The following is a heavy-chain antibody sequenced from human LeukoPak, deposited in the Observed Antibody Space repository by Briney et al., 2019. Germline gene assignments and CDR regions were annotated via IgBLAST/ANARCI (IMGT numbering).Heavy chain of an antibody. J-gene: IGHJ5*02. CDR3: ARVSDVWGSYRAKNWFDP. Sequence: PSETLSLTCTVSGGSIGSYYWSWIRQPPGKGLEWIGYIYDSGSTNYNPSLKSRVTISVDTSKNQFSLKLSPVTAADTAVYYCARVSDVWGSYRAKNWFDPWGQGTLVTVSS. D-gene: IGHD3-16*02. CDR1: GGSIGSYY. V-gene: IGHV4-59*08. CDR2: IYDSGST.